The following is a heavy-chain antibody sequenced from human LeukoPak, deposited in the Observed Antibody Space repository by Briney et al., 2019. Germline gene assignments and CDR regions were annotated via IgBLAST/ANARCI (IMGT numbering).Heavy chain of an antibody. V-gene: IGHV2-5*01. CDR3: AHTYYDYVWGSYRYYFDY. D-gene: IGHD3-16*02. Sequence: SGPTLVNPTQTLTLTCTFSGFSLSTSGVGVGWIRQPPGKALEWLALIYWNDDKRYSPSLKSRLTITKDTSKNQVVLTMTNMDPVDTATYYCAHTYYDYVWGSYRYYFDYWGQEPWSPSPQ. CDR2: IYWNDDK. CDR1: GFSLSTSGVG. J-gene: IGHJ4*01.